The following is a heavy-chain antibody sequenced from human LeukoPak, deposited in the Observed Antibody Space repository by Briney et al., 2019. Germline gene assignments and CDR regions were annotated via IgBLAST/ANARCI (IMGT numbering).Heavy chain of an antibody. D-gene: IGHD3-22*01. CDR1: GFTFDDYA. Sequence: TGGSLRLSCAASGFTFDDYAMHWVRQAPGKGLEWVSGISWNSGSIGYADSVKGRFTISRDNAKNSLYLQMNSLRAEDTALYYCAKDLNYYDSSGLDYWGQGTLVTVSS. V-gene: IGHV3-9*01. J-gene: IGHJ4*02. CDR2: ISWNSGSI. CDR3: AKDLNYYDSSGLDY.